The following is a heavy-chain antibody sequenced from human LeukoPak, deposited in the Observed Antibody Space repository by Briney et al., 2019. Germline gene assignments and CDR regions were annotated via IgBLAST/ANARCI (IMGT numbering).Heavy chain of an antibody. CDR1: GDAVSTSKAT. J-gene: IGHJ4*02. V-gene: IGHV6-1*01. CDR3: VRLVGNSWLDY. D-gene: IGHD6-13*01. Sequence: SQTLSLTFAISGDAVSTSKATWNWVRQSPSRGLEWLGRTYYRSQWYNDYAVSVKSRITITPDTSTNQFSLHLNSVTPDDTAVYYCVRLVGNSWLDYWGQGTLVTVSS. CDR2: TYYRSQWYN.